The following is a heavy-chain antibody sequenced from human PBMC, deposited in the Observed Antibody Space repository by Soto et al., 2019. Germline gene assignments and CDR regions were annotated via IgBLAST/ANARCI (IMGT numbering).Heavy chain of an antibody. CDR1: GVIFTNNA. V-gene: IGHV1-69*01. CDR3: ATGGHNDGYNFYHGMDV. J-gene: IGHJ6*02. CDR2: VIPLFDTA. Sequence: QVQVVQSGAEVKKPWSSVKVSCKGSGVIFTNNAISWVRQAPGQGLEGLGGVIPLFDTAYYAQIFRGRLKISADGATTTAYMELSGLTSADTAVYFCATGGHNDGYNFYHGMDVWGQGTTVTVS. D-gene: IGHD5-18*01.